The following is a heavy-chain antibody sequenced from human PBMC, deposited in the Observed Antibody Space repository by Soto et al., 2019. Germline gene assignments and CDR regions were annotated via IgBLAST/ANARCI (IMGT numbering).Heavy chain of an antibody. CDR2: INPSGGST. J-gene: IGHJ6*02. Sequence: ASVKVSCKASGYTFTSYYMHWVRQATGQGLEWMGIINPSGGSTSYAQKFQGRVTMTRDTSTSTVYMELSSLRSEDTAVYYCARGAAASLYYYYGMDVWGQGTTVTVSS. D-gene: IGHD6-13*01. CDR3: ARGAAASLYYYYGMDV. CDR1: GYTFTSYY. V-gene: IGHV1-46*01.